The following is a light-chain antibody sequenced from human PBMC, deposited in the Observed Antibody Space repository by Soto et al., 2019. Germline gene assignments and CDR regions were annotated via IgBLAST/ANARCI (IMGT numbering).Light chain of an antibody. CDR1: ASNIGTFY. J-gene: IGLJ2*01. CDR3: TSWDDNISAVV. Sequence: QSALTQPPSASATPGQGVTVSCSGSASNIGTFYVSWYQHLPGTAPKLLIYADNQRPSGVPDRFSGSKSGTSASLAISGLRSGDEADYYCTSWDDNISAVVFGGGTKVTVL. CDR2: ADN. V-gene: IGLV1-47*02.